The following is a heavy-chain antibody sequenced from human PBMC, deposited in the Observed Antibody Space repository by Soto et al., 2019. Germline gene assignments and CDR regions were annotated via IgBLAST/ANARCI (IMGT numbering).Heavy chain of an antibody. CDR2: FDPEDGET. V-gene: IGHV1-24*01. D-gene: IGHD3-22*01. Sequence: ASVKVSCKVSGYTLTELSMHWVRQAPGKGLEWMGGFDPEDGETIYAQKFQGRVTMTEDTSTDTAYMELSSLRYEDTAVYYCATDGGGAVGGYYYHHWGQGTLVTVSS. CDR3: ATDGGGAVGGYYYHH. CDR1: GYTLTELS. J-gene: IGHJ1*01.